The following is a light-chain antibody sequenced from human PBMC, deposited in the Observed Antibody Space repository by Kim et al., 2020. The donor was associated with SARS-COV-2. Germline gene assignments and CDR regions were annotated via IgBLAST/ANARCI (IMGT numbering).Light chain of an antibody. CDR1: QSISSY. V-gene: IGKV1-39*01. J-gene: IGKJ2*01. Sequence: DIQMTQSPSSLSASVGDRVTITCRASQSISSYLNWYQQKPGKAPKLLIYAASSLQSGVSSGFSGSGSGSDFTLTISSLQPEDFATYYCQQSYSSPYTFGQGTKLEI. CDR2: AAS. CDR3: QQSYSSPYT.